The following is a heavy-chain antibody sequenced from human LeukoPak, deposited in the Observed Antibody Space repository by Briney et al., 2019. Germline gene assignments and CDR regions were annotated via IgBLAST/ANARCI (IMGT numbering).Heavy chain of an antibody. CDR2: ISGSGGST. Sequence: GGSLRLSCAASGFTFSSYAMNWVRQAPGKGLEWVSGISGSGGSTYYADSVKGRFTISRDNSKNTLYMQMNSLRAEDTAVYYCAKGIAGYTYGWGYWGQGTLVTVSS. J-gene: IGHJ4*02. CDR3: AKGIAGYTYGWGY. D-gene: IGHD5-18*01. CDR1: GFTFSSYA. V-gene: IGHV3-23*01.